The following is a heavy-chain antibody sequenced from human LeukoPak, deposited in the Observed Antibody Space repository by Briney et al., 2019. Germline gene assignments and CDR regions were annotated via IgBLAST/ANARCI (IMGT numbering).Heavy chain of an antibody. CDR2: INPNSGGT. V-gene: IGHV1-2*02. D-gene: IGHD5-12*01. CDR1: GYTFTGYY. J-gene: IGHJ4*02. Sequence: ASVKVPCKASGYTFTGYYMHWVRQAPGQGLEWMGWINPNSGGTNYAQKFQGRVTMTRDTSISTAYMELNRLRSDDTAVYYCARVYSGYDYEDFDYWGQGTLVTVSS. CDR3: ARVYSGYDYEDFDY.